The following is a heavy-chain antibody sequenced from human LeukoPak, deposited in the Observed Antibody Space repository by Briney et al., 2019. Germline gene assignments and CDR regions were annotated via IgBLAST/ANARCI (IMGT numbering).Heavy chain of an antibody. D-gene: IGHD2-2*01. CDR3: ASDCTRTTCPADY. CDR2: IYSDGST. Sequence: GGSLRLSCAASGFTVSTNYMSWVRQAPGKGLEWVSIIYSDGSTYYAGSVKGRFTISRDNSKNTLYLQMNSLRAEDTAVYYCASDCTRTTCPADYWGQGTLVTVSS. CDR1: GFTVSTNY. V-gene: IGHV3-66*02. J-gene: IGHJ4*02.